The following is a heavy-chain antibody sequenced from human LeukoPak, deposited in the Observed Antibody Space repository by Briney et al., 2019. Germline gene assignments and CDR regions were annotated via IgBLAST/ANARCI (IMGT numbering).Heavy chain of an antibody. V-gene: IGHV3-23*01. CDR1: GFTFSSYG. J-gene: IGHJ4*02. Sequence: GGSLRLSCAASGFTFSSYGMTWFRQAPGKGLEWVSAISGSGGSTYYADSVKGRFTISRDNAKNTLYLQMNSLRAEDTAVYYCARVRVGAYDFEYWGQGTLVTVSS. D-gene: IGHD3-10*01. CDR2: ISGSGGST. CDR3: ARVRVGAYDFEY.